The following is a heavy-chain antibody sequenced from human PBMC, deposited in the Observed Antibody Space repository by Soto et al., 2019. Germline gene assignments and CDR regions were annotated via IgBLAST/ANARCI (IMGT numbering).Heavy chain of an antibody. CDR1: GGTFSSYA. CDR2: IIPIFGTA. J-gene: IGHJ3*02. CDR3: ARVRERRGRDAFDI. D-gene: IGHD3-16*01. V-gene: IGHV1-69*13. Sequence: ASVKVSCKASGGTFSSYAISWVRQAPGQGLEWMGGIIPIFGTANYAQKFQGRVTITADESTSTAYMELSSLRSEDTAVYYCARVRERRGRDAFDIWGQGTMVTVSS.